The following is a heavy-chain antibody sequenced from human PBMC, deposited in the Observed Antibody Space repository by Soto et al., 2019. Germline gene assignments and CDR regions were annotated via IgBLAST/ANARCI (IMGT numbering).Heavy chain of an antibody. CDR3: ARTLGYCSGGSCSHLDY. V-gene: IGHV1-3*01. J-gene: IGHJ4*02. Sequence: ASVKVTCKDPGSTLTSNGSRWLRQAPGKGLEWMGWINAGNGNTKYSQKFQGRVTITRDTSASTAYMELSSLRSEDTAVYYCARTLGYCSGGSCSHLDYWGQGTLVTVSS. D-gene: IGHD2-15*01. CDR2: INAGNGNT. CDR1: GSTLTSNG.